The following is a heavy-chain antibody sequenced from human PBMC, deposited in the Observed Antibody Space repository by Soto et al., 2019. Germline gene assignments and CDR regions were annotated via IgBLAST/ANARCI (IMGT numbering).Heavy chain of an antibody. CDR3: GRFGTILAGYYFDY. CDR1: GGSISSYY. D-gene: IGHD3-3*01. CDR2: IYYSGST. Sequence: QVQLQESGPGLVKPSETLSLTCTVSGGSISSYYWSWIRQPPGKGLEWIGYIYYSGSTNYNPSLKRRGTLSVDTSKNQFPLKLGFVAGADTAVDFCGRFGTILAGYYFDYWGQGTLVTVSS. J-gene: IGHJ4*02. V-gene: IGHV4-59*01.